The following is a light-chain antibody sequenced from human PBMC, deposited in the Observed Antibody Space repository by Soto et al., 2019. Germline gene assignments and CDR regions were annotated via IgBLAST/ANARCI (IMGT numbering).Light chain of an antibody. CDR1: QDIRND. CDR3: LQDYNLPYS. V-gene: IGKV1-6*01. CDR2: AAS. J-gene: IGKJ2*01. Sequence: AIQMTQSPSSLSASVGDRVTITCRASQDIRNDLGWYQQRPGKPPQVLIYAASNLQSGVPPRFSGSGSGTDFTLTISSLQPEDFATDDCLQDYNLPYSFGQGTKLE.